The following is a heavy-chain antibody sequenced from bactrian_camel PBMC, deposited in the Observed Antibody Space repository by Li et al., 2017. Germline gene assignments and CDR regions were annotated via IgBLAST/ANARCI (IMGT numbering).Heavy chain of an antibody. CDR3: ASRQGLGGPWYGWQEPSGYNY. J-gene: IGHJ4*01. CDR1: GFPFSKYD. CDR2: IEDDGTT. Sequence: VQLVESGGGLVQPGGSLTLSCAASGFPFSKYDMSWVRQAPGKRLEWVSAIEDDGTTYQAASVKGRFTISRDNTKKMLYLQMDNLTPEDTAIYYCASRQGLGGPWYGWQEPSGYNYWGQGTQVTVS. D-gene: IGHD6*01. V-gene: IGHV3S10*01.